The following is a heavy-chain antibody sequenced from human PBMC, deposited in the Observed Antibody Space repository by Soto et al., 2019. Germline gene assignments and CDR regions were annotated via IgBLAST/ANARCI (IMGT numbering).Heavy chain of an antibody. V-gene: IGHV4-34*01. D-gene: IGHD3-3*01. J-gene: IGHJ5*02. CDR2: INHSGST. CDR3: ARVARFFGVVITGAVGKYNWFDP. Sequence: SETLSLTCAVYGGSFSGYYWSWIRQPPGKGLEWIGEINHSGSTNYNPSLKSRVTISVDTSKNQFSLKLSSVTAADTAVYYCARVARFFGVVITGAVGKYNWFDPWGQGTLVTVSS. CDR1: GGSFSGYY.